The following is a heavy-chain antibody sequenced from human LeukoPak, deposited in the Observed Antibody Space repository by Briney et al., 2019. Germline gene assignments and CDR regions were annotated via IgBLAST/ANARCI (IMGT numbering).Heavy chain of an antibody. D-gene: IGHD7-27*01. CDR2: TRYDGSNK. J-gene: IGHJ4*02. V-gene: IGHV3-30*02. CDR3: ARDDNWGFDY. CDR1: GFTFSSYG. Sequence: PGGSLRLSCAASGFTFSSYGMHWVRQAPGKGLEWVACTRYDGSNKYYAESVKGRFTVSRDNAKNSLYLQMNSLRVEDTAVYYSARDDNWGFDYWGQGILVTVSS.